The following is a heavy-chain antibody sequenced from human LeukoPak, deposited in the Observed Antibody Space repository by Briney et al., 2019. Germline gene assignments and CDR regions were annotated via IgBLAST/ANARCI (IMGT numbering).Heavy chain of an antibody. CDR2: INPNSGGT. CDR1: GYTFTGYY. Sequence: ASVKVSCKASGYTFTGYYMHWVRQAPGQGLEWMGWINPNSGGTNYAQKFQGWVTMTRDTSISTAYMELSRLRSDDTAVYYCARMMPGGYSSSWHFDYWGHGTLVTVSS. D-gene: IGHD6-13*01. CDR3: ARMMPGGYSSSWHFDY. V-gene: IGHV1-2*04. J-gene: IGHJ4*01.